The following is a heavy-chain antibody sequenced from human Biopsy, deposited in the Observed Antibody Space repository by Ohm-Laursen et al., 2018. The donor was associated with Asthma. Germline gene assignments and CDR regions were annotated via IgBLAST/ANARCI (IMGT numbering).Heavy chain of an antibody. J-gene: IGHJ6*02. CDR1: GGTFSNFA. CDR3: AGCQVGYSSGWSLLLKKIYYSGMDV. D-gene: IGHD6-19*01. CDR2: IMTVFGTT. V-gene: IGHV1-69*01. Sequence: SSVKASCKAPGGTFSNFAISWVRQAPGQGLEWLGGIMTVFGTTNHAPKFQGRVTITADESPSTAYMEVTSLRSEDTAIYYCAGCQVGYSSGWSLLLKKIYYSGMDVWGQGTAVTVSS.